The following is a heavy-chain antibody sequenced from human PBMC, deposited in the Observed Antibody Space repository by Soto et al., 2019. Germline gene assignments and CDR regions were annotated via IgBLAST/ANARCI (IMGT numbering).Heavy chain of an antibody. D-gene: IGHD2-2*01. V-gene: IGHV4-59*01. CDR3: ARDGPVPYNWFDP. CDR1: GGSISSYY. Sequence: PSETLSLTCTVSGGSISSYYWSWIRQPPGKGLEWIGYIYYSGSTNYNPSLKSRVTISVDTSKNQFSLKLSSVTAADTAVYYCARDGPVPYNWFDPWGQGTLVTAPQ. CDR2: IYYSGST. J-gene: IGHJ5*02.